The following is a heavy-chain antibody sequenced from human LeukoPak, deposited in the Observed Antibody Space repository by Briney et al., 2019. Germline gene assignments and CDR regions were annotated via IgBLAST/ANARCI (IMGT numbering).Heavy chain of an antibody. CDR2: TYDRTKWYK. D-gene: IGHD3-22*01. Sequence: SQTLSLTCAVSGYTFCSNSAAWNRNRQGPSRGFEGRVKTYDRTKWYKDYAIGVKSLITINPGTSNNQFSLKLNSLTPEDTAVYYCATDDSSGNALIGAFDIWGQGTMVTVPS. CDR1: GYTFCSNSAA. CDR3: ATDDSSGNALIGAFDI. V-gene: IGHV6-1*01. J-gene: IGHJ3*02.